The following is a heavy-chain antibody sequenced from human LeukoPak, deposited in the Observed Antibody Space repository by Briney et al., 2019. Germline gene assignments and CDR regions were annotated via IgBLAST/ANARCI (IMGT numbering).Heavy chain of an antibody. CDR2: IIPILGIA. Sequence: SVKVSCKASGGTFSSYAISWVRQAPGQGLEWMGRIIPILGIANYAQKFQGRVTITADKSTSTAYMELSSLRSEDTAVYYWARAYGDSLYYGMDVWGQGTTVTVSS. CDR1: GGTFSSYA. J-gene: IGHJ6*02. CDR3: ARAYGDSLYYGMDV. D-gene: IGHD4-17*01. V-gene: IGHV1-69*04.